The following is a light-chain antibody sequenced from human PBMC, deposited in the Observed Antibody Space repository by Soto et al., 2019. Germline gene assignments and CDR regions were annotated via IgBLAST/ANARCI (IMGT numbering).Light chain of an antibody. V-gene: IGLV2-14*01. Sequence: QSALTQPASVSGSPGQSITISCTGTSSDVGAYNYVSWYQQHPGKAPKLMIYDVTNRPSGVSNRFSGSKSGNTASLTISGLQAEDEADYFCSSYTISSTLLFGGGTKLTVL. CDR2: DVT. J-gene: IGLJ2*01. CDR3: SSYTISSTLL. CDR1: SSDVGAYNY.